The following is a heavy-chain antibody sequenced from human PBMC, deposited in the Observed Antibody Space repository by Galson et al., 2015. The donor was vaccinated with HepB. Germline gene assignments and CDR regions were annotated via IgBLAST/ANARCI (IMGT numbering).Heavy chain of an antibody. CDR3: AREAPYSSSWYGVWFDP. J-gene: IGHJ5*02. D-gene: IGHD6-13*01. V-gene: IGHV1-3*01. CDR1: GYTFTSYA. CDR2: INAGNGNT. Sequence: SVKVSCKASGYTFTSYAMHWVRQAPGQRLEWMGWINAGNGNTKYSQKFQGRVTITRDTSASTAYMELSSLRSEDTAVYYCAREAPYSSSWYGVWFDPWGQGTLVTVSS.